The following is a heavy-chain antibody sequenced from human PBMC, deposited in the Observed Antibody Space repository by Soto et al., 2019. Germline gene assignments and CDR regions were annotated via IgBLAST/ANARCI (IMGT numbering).Heavy chain of an antibody. CDR3: AKGGYSGHLDY. Sequence: SETLSLTCTVSGGSISIYYWSWIRQPPGKGLEWIGYFYYSGSTNYNPSLKSRVTISADTSKNQFSLRLSSVTAVDTAVYYCAKGGYSGHLDYWGQGTLVTVS. D-gene: IGHD5-12*01. CDR2: FYYSGST. J-gene: IGHJ4*02. CDR1: GGSISIYY. V-gene: IGHV4-59*01.